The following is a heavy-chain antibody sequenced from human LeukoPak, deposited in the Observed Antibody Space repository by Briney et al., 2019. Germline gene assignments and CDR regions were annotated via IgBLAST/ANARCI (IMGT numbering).Heavy chain of an antibody. CDR1: GFTVSSNY. CDR3: ATPSRVRGVTYYYYGMDV. D-gene: IGHD3-10*01. V-gene: IGHV3-53*04. J-gene: IGHJ6*02. Sequence: GGSLRLSCAASGFTVSSNYMSWVRQAPGKGLEWVSVIYSGGSTYYADSVKGRFTISRHNSKNTLYLQMNSLRAEDTAVYYCATPSRVRGVTYYYYGMDVWGQGTTVTVSS. CDR2: IYSGGST.